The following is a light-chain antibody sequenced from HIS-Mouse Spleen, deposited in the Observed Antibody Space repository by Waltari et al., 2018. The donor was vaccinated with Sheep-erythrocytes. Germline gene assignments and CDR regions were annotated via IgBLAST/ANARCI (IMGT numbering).Light chain of an antibody. J-gene: IGLJ2*01. Sequence: QSALTQPASVSGSPGQSITISCTGTSSDVGSYNLVSWYQQHPGKAPKPMIYEGSKRPSGVYNRFSGSKSGNAGSLTISGLQAEDEADYYCCSYAGSSTFHVVFGGGTKLTVL. CDR2: EGS. CDR3: CSYAGSSTFHVV. CDR1: SSDVGSYNL. V-gene: IGLV2-23*03.